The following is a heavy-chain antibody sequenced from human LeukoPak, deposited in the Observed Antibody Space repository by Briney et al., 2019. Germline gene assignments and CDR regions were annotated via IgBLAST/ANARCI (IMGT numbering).Heavy chain of an antibody. CDR1: GGSISSSSYY. CDR3: ASYNWNYFSSFDY. D-gene: IGHD1-7*01. Sequence: SETLSLTCTVSGGSISSSSYYWGWIRQPPGKGLEWIGSIYYSGSTYYNPSLKSRVTISVDTSKNQFSLKLSSVTAADTAVYYCASYNWNYFSSFDYWGQGTLVTVSS. CDR2: IYYSGST. J-gene: IGHJ4*02. V-gene: IGHV4-39*07.